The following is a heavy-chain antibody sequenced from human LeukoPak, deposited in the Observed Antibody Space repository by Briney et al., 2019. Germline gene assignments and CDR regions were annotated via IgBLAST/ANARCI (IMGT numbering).Heavy chain of an antibody. J-gene: IGHJ4*02. CDR2: ISSSGSTI. V-gene: IGHV3-48*03. CDR3: AKRNTMVRGGPCFDY. CDR1: GFTFSSYE. Sequence: GGSLRLSCAASGFTFSSYEMNWVRQAPGKGLEWVSYISSSGSTIYYADSVKGRFTISRDNAKNSLYLQMNSLRAEDTAVYYCAKRNTMVRGGPCFDYWGQGLLVTVSS. D-gene: IGHD3-10*01.